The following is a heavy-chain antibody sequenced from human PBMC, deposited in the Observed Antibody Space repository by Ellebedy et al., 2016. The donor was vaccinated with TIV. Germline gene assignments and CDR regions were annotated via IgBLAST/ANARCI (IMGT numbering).Heavy chain of an antibody. D-gene: IGHD3-16*01. V-gene: IGHV3-69-1*01. CDR1: GFTFSHHY. CDR2: ISTSSYI. J-gene: IGHJ2*01. CDR3: ARGYEWYLDF. Sequence: GGSLRLXXGASGFTFSHHYMTWVRQAPGKGLEWISYISTSSYIKYADSVRGRFTVSRDNANSALFLQMSDLRADDTAVYFCARGYEWYLDFWGRGTPVTVSS.